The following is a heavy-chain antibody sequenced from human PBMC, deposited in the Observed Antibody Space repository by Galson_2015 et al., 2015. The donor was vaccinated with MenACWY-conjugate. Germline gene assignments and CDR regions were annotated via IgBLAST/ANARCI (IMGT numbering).Heavy chain of an antibody. J-gene: IGHJ5*02. D-gene: IGHD2-8*01. Sequence: SLRLSCAVSGSSVTDNYLSWVRQAPGKGPEWIAMVDRVGATIYADSVRGRFTVSRDNFKNTVILQMNSLRAEDTAVYRCSRGYDWCSYFRAWGQGAQVTVSS. CDR1: GSSVTDNY. CDR3: SRGYDWCSYFRA. V-gene: IGHV3-53*01. CDR2: VDRVGAT.